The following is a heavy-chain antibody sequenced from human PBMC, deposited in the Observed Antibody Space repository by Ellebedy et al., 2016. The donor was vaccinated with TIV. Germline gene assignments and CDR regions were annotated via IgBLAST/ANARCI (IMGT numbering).Heavy chain of an antibody. D-gene: IGHD3-3*02. V-gene: IGHV4-59*08. CDR2: VYHTGTT. Sequence: SETLSLTCSVSGSSLTDYYWSWIRQSPREGLEWIGNVYHTGTTIYNPSLQRRVTISVDTSKNQFSLKLTSVTAADTAAYYCTRTVQLAFYMNVWGRGTSVTV. J-gene: IGHJ6*03. CDR1: GSSLTDYY. CDR3: TRTVQLAFYMNV.